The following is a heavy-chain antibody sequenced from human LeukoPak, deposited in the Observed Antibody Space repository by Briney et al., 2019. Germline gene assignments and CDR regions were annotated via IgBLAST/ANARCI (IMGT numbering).Heavy chain of an antibody. J-gene: IGHJ4*02. V-gene: IGHV3-48*02. CDR2: INHNGETI. D-gene: IGHD2-21*02. CDR1: GFTFSSYV. Sequence: PGGSLRLSCAASGFTFSSYVMSWVRQAPGKGLERVSYINHNGETIYYADSVKGRFTISRDNAKNSLYLQMNSLRDGDTAVYYCARDSDWALDYWGQGTLVTVSS. CDR3: ARDSDWALDY.